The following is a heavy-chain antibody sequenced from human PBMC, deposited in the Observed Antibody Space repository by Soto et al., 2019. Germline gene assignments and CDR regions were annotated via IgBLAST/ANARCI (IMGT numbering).Heavy chain of an antibody. CDR2: ISWNSGSI. Sequence: GGSLRLSCAASGFTFDDYAMHWVRQAPGKGLEWVSGISWNSGSIGYADSVKGRFTISRDNAKNSLYLQMNSLRAEDTALYYCANGPYYDILTGYFSFDPWGQGTLVTVSS. D-gene: IGHD3-9*01. CDR1: GFTFDDYA. CDR3: ANGPYYDILTGYFSFDP. V-gene: IGHV3-9*01. J-gene: IGHJ5*02.